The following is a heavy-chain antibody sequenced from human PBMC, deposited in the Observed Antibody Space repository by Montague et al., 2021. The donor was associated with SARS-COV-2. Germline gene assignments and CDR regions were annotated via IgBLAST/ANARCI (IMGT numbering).Heavy chain of an antibody. CDR3: ARGYCSSTSCYTAPWVDP. V-gene: IGHV5-51*01. D-gene: IGHD2-2*02. CDR2: XYPGDSDT. Sequence: QSGAEVKKPGESLKISCKGSGYSFTSHWIGWVRQMPGKGLEWMGXXYPGDSDTRYSPSFQGQVTISADKSISTAYLQWSSLKASDTAMYYCARGYCSSTSCYTAPWVDPWGQGTLVTVSS. J-gene: IGHJ5*02. CDR1: GYSFTSHW.